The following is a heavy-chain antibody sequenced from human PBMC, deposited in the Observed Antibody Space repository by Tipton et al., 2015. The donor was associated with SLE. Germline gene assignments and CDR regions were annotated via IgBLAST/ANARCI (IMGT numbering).Heavy chain of an antibody. CDR3: AKVMGPGQAFDI. J-gene: IGHJ3*02. Sequence: TLSLTCTVSGGSISSRSYYWGWISQPPGKGLEWIGYIYYSGSTYYNPSLESRVTISVDTSNNQFSLKLTSVTAADAAVYYCAKVMGPGQAFDIWGQGTMVTVSS. D-gene: IGHD5-24*01. V-gene: IGHV4-31*03. CDR2: IYYSGST. CDR1: GGSISSRSYY.